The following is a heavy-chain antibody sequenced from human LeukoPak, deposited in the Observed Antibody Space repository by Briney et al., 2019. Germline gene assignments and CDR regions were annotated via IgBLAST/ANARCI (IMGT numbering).Heavy chain of an antibody. CDR1: GGSFSGYY. D-gene: IGHD4-23*01. CDR2: INHSGST. V-gene: IGHV4-34*01. J-gene: IGHJ4*02. CDR3: ARDPNYGGNRYYFDY. Sequence: SETLSLTCAVYGGSFSGYYWSWIRQPPGKGLEWIGEINHSGSTNYNPSLKSRVTISVDTSKNQFSLKLSSVTAADTAVYYCARDPNYGGNRYYFDYWGQGILVTVSS.